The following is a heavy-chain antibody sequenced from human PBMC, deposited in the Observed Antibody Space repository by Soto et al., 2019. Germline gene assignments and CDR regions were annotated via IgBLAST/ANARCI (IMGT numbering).Heavy chain of an antibody. CDR2: INVGSGNA. CDR1: GYTFSAYT. V-gene: IGHV1-3*01. J-gene: IGHJ3*02. CDR3: ARDTETLGPRANDALDI. D-gene: IGHD3-3*02. Sequence: ASVKVSCKAAGYTFSAYTMNWVRQAPGQSLEWMGWINVGSGNARYSQNFQGRVSITRDTSASTVYMELTGLKSEDTAMYYCARDTETLGPRANDALDIWGQGTMVTVSS.